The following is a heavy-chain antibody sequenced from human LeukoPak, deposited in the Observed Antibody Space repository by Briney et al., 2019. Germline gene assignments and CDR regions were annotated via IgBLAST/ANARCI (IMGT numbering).Heavy chain of an antibody. Sequence: GGSLRLSCAPSGLTFSDYYMSWLRQAPGKGLEWVSYISSSGSTIYYADSVKGRFTISRDNAKNSLYLQMNSLRAEDTAVYYCAREGIVATIPFDYWGQGTLVTVSS. CDR3: AREGIVATIPFDY. CDR2: ISSSGSTI. D-gene: IGHD5-12*01. V-gene: IGHV3-11*01. J-gene: IGHJ4*02. CDR1: GLTFSDYY.